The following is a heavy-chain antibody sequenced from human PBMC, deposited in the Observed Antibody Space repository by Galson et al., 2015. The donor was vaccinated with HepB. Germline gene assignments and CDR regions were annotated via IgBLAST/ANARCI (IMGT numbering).Heavy chain of an antibody. CDR3: ARVGGTIYYYGRDV. Sequence: CAISGDSVSSNSAAWNWIRQSPSRGLEWLGRTYYRAKWYTDYAVSLRSRITINPETSRNQVSLQLRSVTPEDTAVYYCARVGGTIYYYGRDVWGQGTTVTVSS. J-gene: IGHJ6*02. CDR2: TYYRAKWYT. D-gene: IGHD2-2*01. CDR1: GDSVSSNSAA. V-gene: IGHV6-1*01.